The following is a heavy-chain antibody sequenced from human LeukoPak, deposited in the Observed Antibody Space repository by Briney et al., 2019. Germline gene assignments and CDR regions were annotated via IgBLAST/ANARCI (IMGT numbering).Heavy chain of an antibody. CDR1: GYTLTELS. D-gene: IGHD4-23*01. CDR3: ATCRDLRWCDAFDI. V-gene: IGHV1-24*01. CDR2: FDPEDGET. Sequence: ASVKVSCKVPGYTLTELSMHWVRQAPGKGLEWMGGFDPEDGETIYAQKFQGRVTMTEDTSTDTAYMELSSLRSEDTAVYYCATCRDLRWCDAFDIWGQGTMVTVSS. J-gene: IGHJ3*02.